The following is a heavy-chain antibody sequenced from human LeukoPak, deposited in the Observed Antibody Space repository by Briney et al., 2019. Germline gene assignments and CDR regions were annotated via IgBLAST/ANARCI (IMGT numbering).Heavy chain of an antibody. CDR3: AKDSGYSYGTLDY. Sequence: EGSLRLSCAASGFTFSSYGMHWVRQAPGKGLEWVAVIWYDGSNKYYADSVKGRFTISRDNSKNTLYLQMNSLRAEDTAVYYCAKDSGYSYGTLDYWGQGTLVTVSS. J-gene: IGHJ4*02. V-gene: IGHV3-33*06. D-gene: IGHD5-18*01. CDR2: IWYDGSNK. CDR1: GFTFSSYG.